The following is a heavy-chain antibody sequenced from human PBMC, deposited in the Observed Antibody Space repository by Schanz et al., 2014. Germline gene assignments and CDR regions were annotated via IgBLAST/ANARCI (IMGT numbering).Heavy chain of an antibody. D-gene: IGHD4-17*01. CDR1: GYTFTRYY. V-gene: IGHV1-46*01. J-gene: IGHJ6*02. CDR3: ARNYGGHSEESDCYGMDV. CDR2: INPSGGST. Sequence: QVQLVQSGAEVKKPGASVKVSCKASGYTFTRYYIHWVRQAPGQGLEWMGIINPSGGSTTYAQKFQGRVTMTSDTSTSTVYMELSSLRSEDTAVYYCARNYGGHSEESDCYGMDVWGQGTTVTVSS.